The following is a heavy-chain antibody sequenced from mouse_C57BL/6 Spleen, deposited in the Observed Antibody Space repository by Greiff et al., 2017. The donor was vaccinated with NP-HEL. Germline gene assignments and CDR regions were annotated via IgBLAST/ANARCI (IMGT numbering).Heavy chain of an antibody. CDR2: IHPNSGST. D-gene: IGHD1-1*01. CDR1: GYTFTSYW. V-gene: IGHV1-64*01. CDR3: AREGYYYGSSLFDY. Sequence: QVQLQQPGAELVKPGASVKLSCKASGYTFTSYWMHWVKQRPGQGLEWIGMIHPNSGSTNYNEKFKSKATLTVDKSSSPAYMQLSSLTSEDSAVYYCAREGYYYGSSLFDYWGQGTTLTVSS. J-gene: IGHJ2*01.